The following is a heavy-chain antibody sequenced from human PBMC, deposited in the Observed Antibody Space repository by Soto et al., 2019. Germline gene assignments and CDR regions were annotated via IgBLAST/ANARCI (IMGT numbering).Heavy chain of an antibody. D-gene: IGHD2-21*02. Sequence: GGSLRLSCAASGFTFSSYAMSWVRQAPGKGLEWVSAISGSGGSKYYADSVKGRFTISRDNSKNTLYLQMNSLRAEDTAVYYCAKVHIVVVTATFDYWGQGTLVTVSS. V-gene: IGHV3-23*01. CDR1: GFTFSSYA. J-gene: IGHJ4*02. CDR3: AKVHIVVVTATFDY. CDR2: ISGSGGSK.